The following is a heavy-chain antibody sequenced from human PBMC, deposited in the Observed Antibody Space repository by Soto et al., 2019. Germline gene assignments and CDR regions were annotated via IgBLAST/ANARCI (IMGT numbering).Heavy chain of an antibody. J-gene: IGHJ4*02. V-gene: IGHV3-23*01. CDR3: ARDVIGHDNYETIGYYFDH. Sequence: GGSLRLSCAASGFTFSSYAMSWVRQAPGKGLEWVSAISGSGGSTYYADSVKGRFTISRDNSKNTLYLQMNSLRAEDTAVYYCARDVIGHDNYETIGYYFDHWGPG. CDR2: ISGSGGST. CDR1: GFTFSSYA. D-gene: IGHD3-16*01.